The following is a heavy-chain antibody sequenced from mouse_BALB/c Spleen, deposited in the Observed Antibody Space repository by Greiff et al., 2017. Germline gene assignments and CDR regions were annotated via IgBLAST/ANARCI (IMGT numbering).Heavy chain of an antibody. D-gene: IGHD1-1*01. CDR2: INPSSGYT. V-gene: IGHV1-4*01. J-gene: IGHJ1*01. CDR3: ARPPWGSSYWYFDV. Sequence: QVQLQQSGAELARPGASVKMSCKASGYTLTSYTMHWVKQRPGQGLEWIGYINPSSGYTNYNQKFKDKATLTADKSSSTAYMQLSSLTSEDSAVYYCARPPWGSSYWYFDVWGAGTTVTVSS. CDR1: GYTLTSYT.